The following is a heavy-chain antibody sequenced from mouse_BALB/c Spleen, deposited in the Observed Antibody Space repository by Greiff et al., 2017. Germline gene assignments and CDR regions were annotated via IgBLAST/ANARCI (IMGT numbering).Heavy chain of an antibody. J-gene: IGHJ2*01. V-gene: IGHV5-6-3*01. D-gene: IGHD2-3*01. CDR1: GFTFSSYG. CDR3: ASERWLPYFDY. CDR2: INSNGGST. Sequence: EVQRVESGGGLVQPGGSLKLSCAASGFTFSSYGMSWVRQTPDKRLELVATINSNGGSTYYPDSVKGRFTISRDNAKNTLYLQMSSLKSEDTAMYYCASERWLPYFDYWGQGTTLTVSS.